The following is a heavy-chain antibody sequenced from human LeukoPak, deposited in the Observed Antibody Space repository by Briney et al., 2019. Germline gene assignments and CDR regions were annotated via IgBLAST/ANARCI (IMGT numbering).Heavy chain of an antibody. CDR1: GGTFSSYA. V-gene: IGHV1-69*13. J-gene: IGHJ2*01. Sequence: GASVKVSCKASGGTFSSYAISWVRQAPGQGLEWMGGIIPIFGTANYAQKFQGRVTITADESTSTAYMELSSLRSEDTAVYYCARTLPNTIFGVVPGPKNWYFDLWGRGTLVTVSS. D-gene: IGHD3-3*01. CDR3: ARTLPNTIFGVVPGPKNWYFDL. CDR2: IIPIFGTA.